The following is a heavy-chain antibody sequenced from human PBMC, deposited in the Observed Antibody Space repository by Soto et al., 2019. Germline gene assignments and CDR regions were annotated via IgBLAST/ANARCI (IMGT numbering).Heavy chain of an antibody. CDR1: GGTFNNYA. CDR3: ARGPGVLGTSGRLVYYDMDV. CDR2: IIPIFDTA. J-gene: IGHJ6*02. Sequence: QVQLVQSGAEVKKPGSSVKVSCKVSGGTFNNYAISWVRRAPGQGLEWMGGIIPIFDTANYAQKFQGRVTSTADESTSTAYMELSSLRSEDTDVYHCARGPGVLGTSGRLVYYDMDVWGQGTTVTVSS. D-gene: IGHD2-2*01. V-gene: IGHV1-69*12.